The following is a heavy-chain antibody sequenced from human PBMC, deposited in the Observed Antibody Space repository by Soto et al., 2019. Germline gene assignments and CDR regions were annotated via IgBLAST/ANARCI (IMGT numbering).Heavy chain of an antibody. J-gene: IGHJ6*04. V-gene: IGHV1-58*01. CDR1: GFNFRTTA. CDR2: IVVGSGNT. D-gene: IGHD3-22*01. CDR3: AADPYYSDSSDYYSFGK. Sequence: SVKVSCKASGFNFRTTAVQWVLQALVQRLEWVGWIVVGSGNTNYAKKFQERVTITRDMSTSTAYMDVISLRSEDKAVHYCAADPYYSDSSDYYSFGKWGKGTMVTVSS.